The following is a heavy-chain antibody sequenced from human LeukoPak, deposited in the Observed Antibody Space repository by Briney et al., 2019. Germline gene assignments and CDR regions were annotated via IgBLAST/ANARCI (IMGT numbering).Heavy chain of an antibody. V-gene: IGHV4-39*07. D-gene: IGHD2-2*02. CDR3: ARDCTSCYSNRAFDI. Sequence: SETLSLTCTVSGGSISGTSYYWGWIRQPPGKGLEWIGSIYYSGSTYYNPSLKSRVTISVDTSKNQFSLKLSSVTAADTAVYYCARDCTSCYSNRAFDIWGQGTMVTVSS. CDR1: GGSISGTSYY. CDR2: IYYSGST. J-gene: IGHJ3*02.